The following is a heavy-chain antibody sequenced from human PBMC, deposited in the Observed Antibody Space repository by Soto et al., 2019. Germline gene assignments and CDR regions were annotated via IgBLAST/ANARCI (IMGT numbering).Heavy chain of an antibody. J-gene: IGHJ6*02. V-gene: IGHV4-30-4*01. CDR1: GGSISSCDYY. Sequence: SETLSLTCTVSGGSISSCDYYWGWIRQPPGKGLEWIGYIYYSGSTYYNPSLKSRVTISVDTSKNQFSLKLSSVTAADTAVYYCARGRIAGLRYYYGMDVWGPGNTVTVSS. CDR3: ARGRIAGLRYYYGMDV. CDR2: IYYSGST.